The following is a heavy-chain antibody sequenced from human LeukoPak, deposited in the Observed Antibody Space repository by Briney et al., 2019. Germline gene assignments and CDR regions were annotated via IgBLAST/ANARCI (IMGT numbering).Heavy chain of an antibody. CDR1: GFTFSSYS. V-gene: IGHV3-21*01. Sequence: GGSLRLSCAASGFTFSSYSMNWVRQAPGKGLECVSSISSSSSYIYYADSVKGRFTISRDNAKNSLYLQMNSLRAEDTAVYYCARHCSSTSCYGFDPWGQGTLVTVSS. CDR3: ARHCSSTSCYGFDP. D-gene: IGHD2-2*01. J-gene: IGHJ5*02. CDR2: ISSSSSYI.